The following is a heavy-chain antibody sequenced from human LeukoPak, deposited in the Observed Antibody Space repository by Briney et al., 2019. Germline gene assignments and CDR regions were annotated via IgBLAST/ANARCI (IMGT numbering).Heavy chain of an antibody. J-gene: IGHJ4*02. D-gene: IGHD3-22*01. CDR1: GGSINNYY. V-gene: IGHV4-4*07. Sequence: SETLSLTCTVPGGSINNYYWSWIRQPAGKGLEWIGLIYSSGSTSYNPSLKSRVTMSVDTSKKQFSLRLSSVTAADTAVYYCARTPIYYFDNSGYYNWGQGTLVTVSS. CDR2: IYSSGST. CDR3: ARTPIYYFDNSGYYN.